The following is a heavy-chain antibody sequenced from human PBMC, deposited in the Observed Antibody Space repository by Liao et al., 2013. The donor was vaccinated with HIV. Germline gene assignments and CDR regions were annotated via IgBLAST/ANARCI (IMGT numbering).Heavy chain of an antibody. Sequence: QVHLTESGPGLVKPSQTLSLTCTVSGGSISSGSYYWSWIRQPAGKGLEWIGRIYTSGSTDYNPSLKSRVTISIDTSKNQFSLKLSSVTAADTAVYYCARDRDSGSYGASYAFDIWGQGTMVTVSP. D-gene: IGHD1-26*01. J-gene: IGHJ3*02. CDR3: ARDRDSGSYGASYAFDI. CDR2: IYTSGST. V-gene: IGHV4-61*02. CDR1: GGSISSGSYY.